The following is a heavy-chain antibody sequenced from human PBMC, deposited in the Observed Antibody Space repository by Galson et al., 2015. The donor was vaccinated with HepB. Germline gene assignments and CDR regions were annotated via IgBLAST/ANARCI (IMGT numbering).Heavy chain of an antibody. CDR3: ARVPGIAAAGTFDY. CDR1: GFTFSSYA. CDR2: ISYDGSNK. Sequence: SLRLSCAASGFTFSSYAMHWVRQALGKGLEWVAVISYDGSNKYYADSVKGRFTISRDNSKNTLYLQMNSLRAEDTAVYYCARVPGIAAAGTFDYWGQGTLVTVSS. D-gene: IGHD6-13*01. V-gene: IGHV3-30*04. J-gene: IGHJ4*02.